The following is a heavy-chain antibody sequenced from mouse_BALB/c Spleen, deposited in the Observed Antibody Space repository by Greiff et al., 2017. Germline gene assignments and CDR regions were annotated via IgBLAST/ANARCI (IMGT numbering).Heavy chain of an antibody. CDR3: ARAVYYRYYFDY. Sequence: EVQGVESGPGLVKPSQSLSLTCTVTGYSITSDYAWNWIRQFPGNKLEWMGYISYSGSTSYNPSLKSRISITRDTSKNQFFLQLNSVTTEDTATYYCARAVYYRYYFDYWGQGTTLTVSS. J-gene: IGHJ2*01. CDR1: GYSITSDYA. D-gene: IGHD2-14*01. V-gene: IGHV3-2*02. CDR2: ISYSGST.